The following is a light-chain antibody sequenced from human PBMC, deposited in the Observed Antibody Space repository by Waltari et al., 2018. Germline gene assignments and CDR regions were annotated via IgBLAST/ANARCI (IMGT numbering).Light chain of an antibody. V-gene: IGKV3-20*01. J-gene: IGKJ1*01. Sequence: ELVLTQSPGTLSLSPGERATLSYRASQSVTRGFLSWYQQKPGQAPRLLIYGTSTRATGIPDRFRGSGSGTDFTLTVSRLEPEDFAVYFCHQYGDSPGTFGQGTKVEIK. CDR3: HQYGDSPGT. CDR1: QSVTRGF. CDR2: GTS.